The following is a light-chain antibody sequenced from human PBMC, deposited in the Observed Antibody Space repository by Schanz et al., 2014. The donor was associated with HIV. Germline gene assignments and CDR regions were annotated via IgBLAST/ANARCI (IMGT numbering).Light chain of an antibody. V-gene: IGLV1-40*01. J-gene: IGLJ2*01. CDR2: ENN. CDR1: SSNIGATSH. Sequence: QSVLAQPPSVSGAPGQRVTISCTGSSSNIGATSHVHWYQQFPGTAPKLLIYENNHRPSGVPDRISGSRSATSASLAITGLQAEDEADYYCQSYDSSLRGSVVFGGGTKLTVL. CDR3: QSYDSSLRGSVV.